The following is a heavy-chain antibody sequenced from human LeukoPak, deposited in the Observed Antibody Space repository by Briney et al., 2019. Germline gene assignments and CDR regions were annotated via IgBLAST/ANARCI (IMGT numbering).Heavy chain of an antibody. V-gene: IGHV4-59*01. D-gene: IGHD1-26*01. Sequence: SETLSLTCTVSGGSISGYYWSWIRQPPGKGLEWIGYIYYSGSTSYNPSLKSRVTISVDTSKNQFSLKLSSVTAADTAVYYCARETVGAKLFDPWGQGTLVTVSS. CDR2: IYYSGST. CDR1: GGSISGYY. CDR3: ARETVGAKLFDP. J-gene: IGHJ5*02.